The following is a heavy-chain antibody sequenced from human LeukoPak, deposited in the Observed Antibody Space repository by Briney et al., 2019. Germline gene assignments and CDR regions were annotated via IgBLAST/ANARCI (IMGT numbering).Heavy chain of an antibody. CDR3: AKEGYYDILTGYYVSAEYFQH. CDR1: GGSISRYY. Sequence: SETLSLTCTVSGGSISRYYWNWIRQPPGKGLEWIAYIYYSGSTNYNPSLKSRVTISVDRSKNQFSLKLSSVTAADTAVYYCAKEGYYDILTGYYVSAEYFQHWGQGTLVTVSS. J-gene: IGHJ1*01. V-gene: IGHV4-59*12. CDR2: IYYSGST. D-gene: IGHD3-9*01.